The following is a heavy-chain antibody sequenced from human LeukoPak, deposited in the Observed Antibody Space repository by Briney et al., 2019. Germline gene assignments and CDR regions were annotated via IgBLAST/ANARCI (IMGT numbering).Heavy chain of an antibody. CDR3: ARGGVAAAGTCWFDP. V-gene: IGHV4-34*01. D-gene: IGHD6-13*01. Sequence: PSESLSLTWAVYGASFSGYYCSWIRQPPGKWRGWVGEINHSGSTNYNPSLKSRVTISVDTSKNQFSLKLSSVTAADTAVYYCARGGVAAAGTCWFDPWGQGTLVTVSS. CDR1: GASFSGYY. CDR2: INHSGST. J-gene: IGHJ5*02.